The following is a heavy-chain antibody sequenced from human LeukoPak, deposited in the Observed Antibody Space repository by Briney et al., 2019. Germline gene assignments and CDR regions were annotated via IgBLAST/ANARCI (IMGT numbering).Heavy chain of an antibody. CDR1: GFTFSNYW. CDR3: ARPHSGYALSPYYFDY. J-gene: IGHJ4*02. CDR2: ISYDGSNK. D-gene: IGHD5-12*01. Sequence: GGSLRLSCAASGFTFSNYWMSWVRQAPGKGLEWVAVISYDGSNKYYADSVKGRFIISRDNSKNTLYLQMNSLRAEDTAVYYCARPHSGYALSPYYFDYWGQGTLVTVSS. V-gene: IGHV3-30-3*01.